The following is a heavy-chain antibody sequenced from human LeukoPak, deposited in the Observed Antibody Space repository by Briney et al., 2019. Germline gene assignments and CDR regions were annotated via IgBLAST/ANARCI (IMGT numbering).Heavy chain of an antibody. J-gene: IGHJ4*02. CDR1: GFTFSGYA. V-gene: IGHV3-64*01. CDR3: ARDFQSTVNTPFDY. Sequence: GGSLRLSCAASGFTFSGYAMHWVRQAPGKGLEYVSAISSNGGSTYYANSVKGRFTISRDNSKNTLYLQMGSLRAEDMAVYYCARDFQSTVNTPFDYWGQGTLVTVSS. CDR2: ISSNGGST. D-gene: IGHD4-17*01.